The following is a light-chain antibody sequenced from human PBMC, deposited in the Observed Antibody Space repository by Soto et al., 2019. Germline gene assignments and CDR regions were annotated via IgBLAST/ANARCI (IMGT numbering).Light chain of an antibody. J-gene: IGKJ1*01. CDR1: QGISSY. Sequence: IQFTQSASSLSASVGDRVTITCRASQGISSYLAWYQQKPGKAPKLLIYAASSLESGVPSRFSGSGSGTEFTLTISSLQPDDFATYYCQQYNSYWTFGQGTKVDIK. V-gene: IGKV1-9*01. CDR3: QQYNSYWT. CDR2: AAS.